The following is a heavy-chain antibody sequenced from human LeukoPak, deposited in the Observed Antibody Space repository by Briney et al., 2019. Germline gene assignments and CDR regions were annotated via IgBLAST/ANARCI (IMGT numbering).Heavy chain of an antibody. CDR3: ARIGAAGTRYYFDY. CDR2: IFYSGGT. D-gene: IGHD6-13*01. Sequence: SETLSLTCIVSGASLSTYYGTWIRQPPGKGLEWIGYIFYSGGTNYNSSLKSRVTLSIDTSKNRFPLELTSVTAADTAVYYCARIGAAGTRYYFDYWSQGTLVTVSS. J-gene: IGHJ4*02. V-gene: IGHV4-59*01. CDR1: GASLSTYY.